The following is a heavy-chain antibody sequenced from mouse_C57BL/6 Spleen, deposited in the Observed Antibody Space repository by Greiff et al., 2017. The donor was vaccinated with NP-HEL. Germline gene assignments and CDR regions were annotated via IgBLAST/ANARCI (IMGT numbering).Heavy chain of an antibody. V-gene: IGHV7-3*01. CDR3: ARRQRGFDY. CDR1: GFTFTDYY. J-gene: IGHJ2*01. CDR2: IRNKANGYTT. Sequence: EVHLVESGGGLVQPGGSLSLSCAASGFTFTDYYMSWVRQPPGKALEWLGFIRNKANGYTTEYSASVKGRFTISRDNSQSILYLQMNALRAEDSATYYCARRQRGFDYWGQGTTLTVSS.